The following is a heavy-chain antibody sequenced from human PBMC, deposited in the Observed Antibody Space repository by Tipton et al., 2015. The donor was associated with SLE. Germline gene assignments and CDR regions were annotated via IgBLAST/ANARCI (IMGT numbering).Heavy chain of an antibody. D-gene: IGHD5-24*01. CDR2: IYTSGST. CDR1: GGSISSYY. J-gene: IGHJ6*03. V-gene: IGHV4-4*08. CDR3: ARDRRSRTYYYYMDV. Sequence: TLSLTCTVSGGSISSYYWSWIRQPPGKGLEWIGYIYTSGSTNYNPSLKSRVTISVDTSKNQFSLKLSSVTAADTAVYYCARDRRSRTYYYYMDVWGKGTTVTVSS.